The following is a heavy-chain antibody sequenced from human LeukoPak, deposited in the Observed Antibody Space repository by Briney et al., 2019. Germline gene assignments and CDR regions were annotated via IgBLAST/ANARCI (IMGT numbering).Heavy chain of an antibody. Sequence: GGSLRLSCSASGFTFNNYALTWVRRTPGKGLECVSAISGDGVSPYYADSVRGRFTISRHNSKNTLYLQMNSLRVEDTAVYFCARDPGAFPYFFDSWGQGTLVTVSS. CDR2: ISGDGVSP. D-gene: IGHD4/OR15-4a*01. J-gene: IGHJ4*02. V-gene: IGHV3-23*01. CDR1: GFTFNNYA. CDR3: ARDPGAFPYFFDS.